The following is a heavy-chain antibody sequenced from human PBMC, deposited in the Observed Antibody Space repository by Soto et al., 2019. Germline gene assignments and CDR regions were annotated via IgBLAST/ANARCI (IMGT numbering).Heavy chain of an antibody. CDR2: INHSGGT. V-gene: IGHV4-34*01. J-gene: IGHJ4*02. Sequence: PSETLSLTCAVYGGSFSGYYLSWIRQPPGKGLEWIGEINHSGGTNYNPSLKSRVTISVDTSKNQFSLKLSSVTAADTAVFYCARTYSSSWSPFDYWGQGTLVTVSS. D-gene: IGHD6-13*01. CDR3: ARTYSSSWSPFDY. CDR1: GGSFSGYY.